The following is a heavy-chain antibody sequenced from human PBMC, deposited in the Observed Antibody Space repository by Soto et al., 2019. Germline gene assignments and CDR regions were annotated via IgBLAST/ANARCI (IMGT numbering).Heavy chain of an antibody. Sequence: QVQLVQSGAEVKNPGASVKVSCKASGYTFTNYGISWVRQAPGQGLEWMGWISGYNGNTNYEQKLQGRVTMTTDTSTSKAYMELRCLKSDDTAAYYWARGWFEECVYYLDYWGQGPLVTVSS. D-gene: IGHD3-10*01. CDR2: ISGYNGNT. CDR3: ARGWFEECVYYLDY. J-gene: IGHJ4*02. CDR1: GYTFTNYG. V-gene: IGHV1-18*01.